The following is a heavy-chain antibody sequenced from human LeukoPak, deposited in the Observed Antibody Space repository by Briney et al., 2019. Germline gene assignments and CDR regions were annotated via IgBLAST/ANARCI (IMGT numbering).Heavy chain of an antibody. Sequence: VASVKVSCKASGGTFSSYAISWVRQAPGQGLEWMGGIIPIFGTANYAQKFQGRVTITADESTSTAYMELSSLRSEDTAVYYCARPNGGNSLFHLDYWGQGTLVTVSS. CDR1: GGTFSSYA. V-gene: IGHV1-69*13. CDR2: IIPIFGTA. D-gene: IGHD4-23*01. CDR3: ARPNGGNSLFHLDY. J-gene: IGHJ4*02.